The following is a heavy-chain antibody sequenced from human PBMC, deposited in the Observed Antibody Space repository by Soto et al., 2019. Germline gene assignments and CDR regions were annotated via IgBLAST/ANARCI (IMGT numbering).Heavy chain of an antibody. CDR3: ARSDGSGSRAFDY. J-gene: IGHJ4*02. CDR1: GDTFDSYT. D-gene: IGHD3-10*01. CDR2: IIPMLAMS. V-gene: IGHV1-69*02. Sequence: QVHLVQSGAEVKKPGSSVKVSCKASGDTFDSYTINWVRQAPRQRLEWMGRIIPMLAMSNYALKFQGRVTISAYKSTTTVYMHQSSMRSDDTVVYYCARSDGSGSRAFDYWGQGTLVTVST.